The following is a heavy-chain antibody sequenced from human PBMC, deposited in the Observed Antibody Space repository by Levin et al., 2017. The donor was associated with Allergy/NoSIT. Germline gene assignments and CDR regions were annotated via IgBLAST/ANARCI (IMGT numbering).Heavy chain of an antibody. Sequence: HPGGSLRLSCAASGFTFSSYSMNWVRQAPGRGLEWVSYISSSSSAIYYADSVKGRFTISRDNAKNSLYLQMNSLRTEDTAVYYCARDRYSSRWGQGTLVTVSS. CDR1: GFTFSSYS. D-gene: IGHD6-13*01. J-gene: IGHJ4*02. CDR2: ISSSSSAI. CDR3: ARDRYSSR. V-gene: IGHV3-48*01.